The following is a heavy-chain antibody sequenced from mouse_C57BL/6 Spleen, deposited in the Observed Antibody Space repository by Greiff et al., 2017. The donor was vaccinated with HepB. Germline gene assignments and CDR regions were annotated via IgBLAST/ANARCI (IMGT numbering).Heavy chain of an antibody. V-gene: IGHV1-52*01. CDR2: IDPSDSET. CDR3: ARGYDGYGYYAMDY. CDR1: GYTFTSYW. Sequence: QVQLQQPGAELVRPGSSVKLSCKASGYTFTSYWMHWVKQRPIQGLEWIGNIDPSDSETQYNQKFKDKATLTVDKSSSTAYMQLSSLTSEDSAVYYCARGYDGYGYYAMDYWGQGTSVTVSS. J-gene: IGHJ4*01. D-gene: IGHD2-3*01.